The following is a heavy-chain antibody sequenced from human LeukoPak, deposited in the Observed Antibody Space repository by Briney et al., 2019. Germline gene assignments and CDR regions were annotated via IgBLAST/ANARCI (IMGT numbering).Heavy chain of an antibody. CDR3: AKDASFVVTSDYYMDV. J-gene: IGHJ6*03. CDR1: GFTFSIYG. D-gene: IGHD2-15*01. Sequence: PGGSLRLSCAASGFTFSIYGMHWVRQAPGKGLEWVAFIRYDGSNKYYADSVKGRFTISRDSSKNTLYLQMNSLRAEDTAVYYCAKDASFVVTSDYYMDVWGKGTTVTVSS. V-gene: IGHV3-30*02. CDR2: IRYDGSNK.